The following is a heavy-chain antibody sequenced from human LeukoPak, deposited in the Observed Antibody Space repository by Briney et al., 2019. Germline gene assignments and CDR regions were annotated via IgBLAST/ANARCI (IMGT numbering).Heavy chain of an antibody. CDR3: ARGGGGYSSSSVSQFDY. CDR2: ISSNGGST. D-gene: IGHD6-6*01. J-gene: IGHJ4*02. CDR1: GFTFSSYA. Sequence: GGSLRLSCAASGFTFSSYAMHWVRQAPGKGLEYVSAISSNGGSTYYANSVKGRFTISRDNSKNTLYLQMGSLRAEDMAVYYCARGGGGYSSSSVSQFDYWGQGTLVTVSS. V-gene: IGHV3-64*01.